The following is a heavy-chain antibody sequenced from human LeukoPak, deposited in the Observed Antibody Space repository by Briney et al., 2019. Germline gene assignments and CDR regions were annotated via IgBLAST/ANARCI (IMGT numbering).Heavy chain of an antibody. Sequence: ASVKVSCKASGYTFTSYYMHWVRQAPGQGLEWMGIINPSGGSTRYAQKFQGRVTMTRDTSTSTVYMELSSLRSEDTAVYYCARGPAYSSGWYGDYYYYMDVWGKGTTVTVSS. CDR2: INPSGGST. V-gene: IGHV1-46*01. D-gene: IGHD6-19*01. CDR1: GYTFTSYY. CDR3: ARGPAYSSGWYGDYYYYMDV. J-gene: IGHJ6*03.